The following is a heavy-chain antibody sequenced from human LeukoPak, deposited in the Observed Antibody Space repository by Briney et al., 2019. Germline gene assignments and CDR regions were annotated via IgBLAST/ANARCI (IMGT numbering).Heavy chain of an antibody. J-gene: IGHJ1*01. CDR1: GYTFTNYG. D-gene: IGHD3-22*01. CDR2: INGGNGNA. CDR3: ARVPLHDSSGHYYPH. V-gene: IGHV1-3*01. Sequence: ASVKVPCKTSGYTFTNYGMHWVRQAPGQRLEWMGWINGGNGNAKYSQNFQGRVTIIRDTSACTAYMELSSLRSEDTAVYYCARVPLHDSSGHYYPHWGQGTLVTVSS.